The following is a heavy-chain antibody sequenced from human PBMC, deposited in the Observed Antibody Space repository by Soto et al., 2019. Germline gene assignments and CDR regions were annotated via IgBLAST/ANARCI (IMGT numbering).Heavy chain of an antibody. CDR3: AVYGSGREKRRGNWFDP. V-gene: IGHV4-34*01. CDR1: GGSFSGYY. D-gene: IGHD3-10*01. J-gene: IGHJ5*02. Sequence: PSETLSLTCAVYGGSFSGYYWSWIRQPPGKGLEWIGEINHSGSTNYNPSLKSRVTISVDTSKNQFSLKLSSVTAADTAVYYCAVYGSGREKRRGNWFDPWGQGTLVTVSS. CDR2: INHSGST.